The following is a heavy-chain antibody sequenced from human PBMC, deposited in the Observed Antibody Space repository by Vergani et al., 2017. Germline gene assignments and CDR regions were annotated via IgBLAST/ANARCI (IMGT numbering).Heavy chain of an antibody. V-gene: IGHV1-24*01. Sequence: QVQLVQSGAEVKKPGASVKVSCKVSGYTLTELSMHWVRQAPGQGLEWMGGFDPEDGETIYAQKFQGRVTMTEDTSTDTAYMELSSLRSEDTAVYYCATAGKNTIFGVATNWFDPWGQGTLVTVSS. D-gene: IGHD3-3*01. CDR1: GYTLTELS. CDR2: FDPEDGET. J-gene: IGHJ5*02. CDR3: ATAGKNTIFGVATNWFDP.